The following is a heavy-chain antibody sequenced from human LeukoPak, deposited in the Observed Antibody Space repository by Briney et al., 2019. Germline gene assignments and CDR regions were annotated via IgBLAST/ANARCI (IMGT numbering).Heavy chain of an antibody. J-gene: IGHJ4*02. D-gene: IGHD6-13*01. V-gene: IGHV4-31*03. CDR3: ARDRSRYSSTWGFDY. Sequence: SETLSLTCSVSGGSISSDAYYWTWIRQHPGKGLEWIGYISYTGSTYYNPSLKSRVTISADTSENQFSLKLSSVTAADTAVYYCARDRSRYSSTWGFDYWGQGTLVTVSS. CDR2: ISYTGST. CDR1: GGSISSDAYY.